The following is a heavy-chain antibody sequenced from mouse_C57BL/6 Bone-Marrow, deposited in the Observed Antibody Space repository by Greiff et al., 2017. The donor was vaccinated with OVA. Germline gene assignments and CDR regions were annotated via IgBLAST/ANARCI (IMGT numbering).Heavy chain of an antibody. CDR3: ARKGHYYGSSVWYFDV. CDR1: GFSLTSYG. D-gene: IGHD1-1*01. CDR2: IWSGGST. J-gene: IGHJ1*03. Sequence: QVQLKESGPGLVQPSQSLSITCTVSGFSLTSYGVHWVRQSPGKGLEWLGVIWSGGSTDYNAAFISRLSISKDNSKSQVFFKMNSLQADDTAIYYCARKGHYYGSSVWYFDVWGTGTTVTVSS. V-gene: IGHV2-2*01.